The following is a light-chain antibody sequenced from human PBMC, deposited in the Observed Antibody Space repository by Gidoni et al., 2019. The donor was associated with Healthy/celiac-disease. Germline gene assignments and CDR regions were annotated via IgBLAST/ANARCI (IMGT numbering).Light chain of an antibody. Sequence: DIQMTQSPSSLSASVGDRVTITCRASQSISSYLNWYQQKPGKDPKLLIYAASSLQSRVQSRFSGSGSGTDFTLTISSLQPEDFATYYCQQSYSTPLTFGGGTKVEIK. CDR3: QQSYSTPLT. J-gene: IGKJ4*01. CDR1: QSISSY. CDR2: AAS. V-gene: IGKV1-39*01.